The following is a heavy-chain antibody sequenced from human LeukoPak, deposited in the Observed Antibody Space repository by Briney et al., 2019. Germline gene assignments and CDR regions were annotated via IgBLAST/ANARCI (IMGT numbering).Heavy chain of an antibody. V-gene: IGHV4-38-2*01. CDR2: IYHSGST. CDR3: ARDPHSSSPMDV. CDR1: GYSISGGYY. J-gene: IGHJ6*04. D-gene: IGHD6-6*01. Sequence: SETLSLTCAVSGYSISGGYYWGWIRQPPGKGLEWIGSIYHSGSTYYNPSPKSRVTISVDTSKNQFSLKLSSVTAADTAVYYCARDPHSSSPMDVWGKGTTVTVSS.